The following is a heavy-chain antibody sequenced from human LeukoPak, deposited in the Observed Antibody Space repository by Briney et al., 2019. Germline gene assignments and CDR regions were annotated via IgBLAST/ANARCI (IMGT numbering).Heavy chain of an antibody. J-gene: IGHJ6*03. V-gene: IGHV1-69*06. Sequence: SVKVSCKASGGTFSSYAISWVRQAPGRGLEWMGGIIPSFGTANYAQKFQGRVTITADKSTSTAYMELSSLRSEDTAVYYCAREGYDFWSGYFSEYYYYYMDVWGKGTTVTVSS. CDR1: GGTFSSYA. CDR3: AREGYDFWSGYFSEYYYYYMDV. CDR2: IIPSFGTA. D-gene: IGHD3-3*01.